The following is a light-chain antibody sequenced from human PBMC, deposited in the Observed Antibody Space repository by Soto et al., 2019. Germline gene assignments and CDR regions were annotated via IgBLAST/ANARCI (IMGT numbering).Light chain of an antibody. CDR2: GAS. Sequence: EIVMTQSPATLSLSPWERATLSCRASESVGRNLAWYQQKPGQAPRLLIYGASTRATAIPPRFSGSGSGTEFTLTISSLQSEDFAVYYCQQYNNWPRTFGQGTKVDIK. J-gene: IGKJ1*01. V-gene: IGKV3-15*01. CDR3: QQYNNWPRT. CDR1: ESVGRN.